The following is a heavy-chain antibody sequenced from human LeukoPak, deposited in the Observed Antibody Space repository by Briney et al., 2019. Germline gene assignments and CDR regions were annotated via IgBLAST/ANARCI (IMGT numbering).Heavy chain of an antibody. D-gene: IGHD1-7*01. J-gene: IGHJ4*02. CDR3: ARAHNWKYGSFDF. CDR2: ISSSSYI. Sequence: GGSLRLSCAASGFTFSSYSMNWVRQAPGKGLEWVSCISSSSYIYYADSVKGRFTISRDNAKNSLYLQMNSLRAEDTAVYYCARAHNWKYGSFDFWGQGTLVTVSS. V-gene: IGHV3-21*01. CDR1: GFTFSSYS.